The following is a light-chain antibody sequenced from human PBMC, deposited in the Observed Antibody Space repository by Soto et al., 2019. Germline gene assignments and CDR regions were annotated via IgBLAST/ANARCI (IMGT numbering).Light chain of an antibody. CDR2: DAS. J-gene: IGKJ5*01. CDR1: QSISSY. Sequence: EMVLSQSPDTLSLSQGDRATLSFRASQSISSYLAWYQQKPGQSPRLLIYDASNRATGIPARFSGSGSGTDFTLTISSLEHEDFAVYYCQQRSDWPPITFGQGTRLDIK. V-gene: IGKV3-11*01. CDR3: QQRSDWPPIT.